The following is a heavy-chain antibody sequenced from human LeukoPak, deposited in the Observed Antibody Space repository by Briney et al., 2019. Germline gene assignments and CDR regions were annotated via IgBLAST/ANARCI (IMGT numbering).Heavy chain of an antibody. J-gene: IGHJ4*02. D-gene: IGHD6-13*01. CDR1: GFIFNNYG. CDR3: ARDRSSSWPSTSFFDY. CDR2: IWSDGSNK. V-gene: IGHV3-33*01. Sequence: PGGSLRLSCAASGFIFNNYGMHWVRQAPGKGLEWVAVIWSDGSNKYYADSMKGRFTISKDNSKNTLYLQMNSLRAEDTAVYYCARDRSSSWPSTSFFDYWGQGTLVTVSS.